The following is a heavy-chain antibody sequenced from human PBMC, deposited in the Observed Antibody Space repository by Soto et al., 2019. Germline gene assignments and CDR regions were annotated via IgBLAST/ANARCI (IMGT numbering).Heavy chain of an antibody. CDR1: GFIVTSNY. Sequence: EVQLVETGGGLIQPGGSLRLSCAASGFIVTSNYMSWVRQAPGKGLEWVSVFYGGGSRYYADSVKGRFTISRDYSENSLYLHMNSLRAEDTAVYYCAREGGYGGDSGHWYFDLWGRGTLVTVSS. J-gene: IGHJ2*01. D-gene: IGHD2-21*02. V-gene: IGHV3-53*02. CDR2: FYGGGSR. CDR3: AREGGYGGDSGHWYFDL.